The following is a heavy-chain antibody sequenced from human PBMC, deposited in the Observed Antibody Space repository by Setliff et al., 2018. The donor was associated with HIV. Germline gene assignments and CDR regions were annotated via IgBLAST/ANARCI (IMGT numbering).Heavy chain of an antibody. CDR3: ARSAGIGNYFDY. Sequence: GGSLRLSCVASGFTFSSYCMEWFRQAPGKGLEWVSSISYGSTYIYQSDSVRGRFTISRDDAKKSLYLQMNSLGVEDTAVYYCARSAGIGNYFDYWGHGTLVTVSS. CDR2: ISYGSTYI. V-gene: IGHV3-21*01. J-gene: IGHJ4*01. CDR1: GFTFSSYC.